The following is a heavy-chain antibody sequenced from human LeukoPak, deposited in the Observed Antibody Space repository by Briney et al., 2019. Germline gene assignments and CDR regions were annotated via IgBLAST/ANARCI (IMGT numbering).Heavy chain of an antibody. Sequence: GGSLRLSCAASGFTFSSYGMSWVRQAPGKGLEWVSAISGSGGSTYYADSVKGRFTISRDNAKNSLYLQMNSLRAGDTALYYCARTDSNIAARRIGFDYWGQGTLVTVSS. CDR1: GFTFSSYG. CDR2: ISGSGGST. CDR3: ARTDSNIAARRIGFDY. D-gene: IGHD6-6*01. J-gene: IGHJ4*02. V-gene: IGHV3-23*01.